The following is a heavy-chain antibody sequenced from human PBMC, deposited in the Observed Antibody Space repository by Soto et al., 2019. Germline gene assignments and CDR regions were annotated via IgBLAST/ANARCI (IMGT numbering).Heavy chain of an antibody. CDR2: INAGNGNT. J-gene: IGHJ4*02. V-gene: IGHV1-3*01. CDR1: GYSFTSYA. CDR3: AREWDGSGSHDY. Sequence: EASVKVSCKASGYSFTSYAMHWVRQAPGQRLEWMGWINAGNGNTKYPQKFQGRVTITRDTSASTAYMELSSLRSENTAVYYCAREWDGSGSHDYWGQGTLVTVSS. D-gene: IGHD3-10*01.